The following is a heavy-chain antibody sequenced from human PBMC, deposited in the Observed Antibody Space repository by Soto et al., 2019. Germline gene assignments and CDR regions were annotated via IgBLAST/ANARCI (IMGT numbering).Heavy chain of an antibody. CDR3: ARGNHRWLQLWYFDL. CDR2: IIPIFGTA. CDR1: GGTFSSYT. V-gene: IGHV1-69*12. D-gene: IGHD5-12*01. Sequence: QVQLVQSGAEVKKPGSSVTVSCKASGGTFSSYTISWVRKAPGQGLEWGGGIIPIFGTANYAQKFQGRVTITAEESXXTAYMELSSLRSEDTAVYYCARGNHRWLQLWYFDLWGRGTLVTVSS. J-gene: IGHJ2*01.